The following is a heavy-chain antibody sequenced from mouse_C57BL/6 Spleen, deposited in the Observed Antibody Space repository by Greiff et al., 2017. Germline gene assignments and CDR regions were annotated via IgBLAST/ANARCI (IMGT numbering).Heavy chain of an antibody. V-gene: IGHV1-22*01. CDR2: INPNNGGT. CDR3: AREGGRGGYFDV. J-gene: IGHJ1*03. CDR1: GYTFTDYN. Sequence: EVQLQQSGPELVKPGASVKMSCKASGYTFTDYNMHWVKQSHGKSLEWIGYINPNNGGTSYTQKFKGKATLTVNQSSSTAYMELRSLTSEDSAVYYCAREGGRGGYFDVWGTGTTVTVSS.